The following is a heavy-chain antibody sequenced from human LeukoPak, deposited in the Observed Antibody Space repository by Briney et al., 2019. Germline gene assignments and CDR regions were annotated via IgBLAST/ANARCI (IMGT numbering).Heavy chain of an antibody. CDR3: ARGVGYCSSTSCYWWFDP. CDR2: INSDGSST. V-gene: IGHV3-74*01. Sequence: SGGSLRLSCAASGFTFSSYWMHWVRQAPGKGLVWVSRINSDGSSTSYADSVKGRFTISRDNAKNTLYLQMNSLRAEDTAVYYRARGVGYCSSTSCYWWFDPWGQGTLVTVSS. CDR1: GFTFSSYW. J-gene: IGHJ5*02. D-gene: IGHD2-2*01.